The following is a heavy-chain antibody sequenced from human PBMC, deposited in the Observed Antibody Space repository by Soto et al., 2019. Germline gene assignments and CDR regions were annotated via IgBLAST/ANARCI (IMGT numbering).Heavy chain of an antibody. CDR3: ARSPAGYSYGYGADY. J-gene: IGHJ4*02. V-gene: IGHV3-33*01. CDR2: IWYDGSNK. Sequence: QVQLVESGGGVVQPGRSLRLSCAASGFTFSTYGMHWVRQAPGKGLEWVAVIWYDGSNKYYADSVKGRFTISRDNSKNTLYLQMNSPRAEDTAVYYCARSPAGYSYGYGADYWGQGTLVTVSS. D-gene: IGHD5-18*01. CDR1: GFTFSTYG.